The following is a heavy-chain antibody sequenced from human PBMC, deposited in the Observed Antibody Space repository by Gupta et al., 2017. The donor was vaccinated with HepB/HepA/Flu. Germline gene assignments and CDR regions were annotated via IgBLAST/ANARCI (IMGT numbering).Heavy chain of an antibody. J-gene: IGHJ6*02. CDR3: ARLELANYFYGMDV. Sequence: VQLVESGGGLVQPGGSLRLSCAASGFTFTHYCMSWVRQAPGKGVELVANIKQDGTEQYSLDSVRGRFTVSRDNAKNSVYLHVNSLRVEDTAVYYCARLELANYFYGMDVWGQGTTVTVSS. V-gene: IGHV3-7*01. CDR1: GFTFTHYC. D-gene: IGHD1-7*01. CDR2: IKQDGTEQ.